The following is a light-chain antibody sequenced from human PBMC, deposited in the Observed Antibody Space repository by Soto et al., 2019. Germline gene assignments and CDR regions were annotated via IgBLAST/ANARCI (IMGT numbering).Light chain of an antibody. CDR3: SSYTIINMWAGV. Sequence: QSALTQPASVSGSPVQSITISCTGTSGDIGSYNRVYWYQQHPGKAPKHIIYEVTDRPSRVSNRFSGSKCGNTAFLTIFWLQAEDEAEYYCSSYTIINMWAGVFGTGTKVTVL. CDR2: EVT. V-gene: IGLV2-14*01. CDR1: SGDIGSYNR. J-gene: IGLJ1*01.